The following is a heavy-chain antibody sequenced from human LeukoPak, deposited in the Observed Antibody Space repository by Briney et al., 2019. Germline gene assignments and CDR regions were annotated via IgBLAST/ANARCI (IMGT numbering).Heavy chain of an antibody. D-gene: IGHD3-16*01. Sequence: PGGSLRLSCAASGFIFRSYVMNWVRQAPGKGLEWVSGISASGGSTFYADSVKGRFTISRDNSKNTLYLQMNSLRAEDTAIYYCAKDKGGLNPSYFDDWGQGTLVTVSS. CDR2: ISASGGST. CDR3: AKDKGGLNPSYFDD. V-gene: IGHV3-23*01. J-gene: IGHJ4*02. CDR1: GFIFRSYV.